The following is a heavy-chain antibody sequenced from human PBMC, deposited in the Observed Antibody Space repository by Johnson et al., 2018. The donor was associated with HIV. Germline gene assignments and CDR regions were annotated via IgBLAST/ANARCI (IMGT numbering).Heavy chain of an antibody. Sequence: QVQLVESGGGVVQPGRSLRLSCAASGFAFSTYTMHWVRQAPGKGLEWVALISYDGSKKYYADSVKGRFTISRDNSKNTLYLQMNSLRAEDTAVYYCARDQNIVGANDGFDIWGQGTMVTVSS. CDR3: ARDQNIVGANDGFDI. J-gene: IGHJ3*02. D-gene: IGHD1-26*01. CDR2: ISYDGSKK. V-gene: IGHV3-30*04. CDR1: GFAFSTYT.